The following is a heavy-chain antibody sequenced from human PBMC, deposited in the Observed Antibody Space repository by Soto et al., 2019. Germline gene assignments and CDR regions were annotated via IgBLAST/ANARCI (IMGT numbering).Heavy chain of an antibody. CDR3: ARENTSSRDYYFDY. J-gene: IGHJ4*02. Sequence: SETLSLTCTVSGGSVSSGSYYWSWIRQPPGKGLEWIGYIYYSGSTNYNPPLKSRVTISVDTSKNQFSLKLSSVTAADTAVYYCARENTSSRDYYFDYWGQGTLVTVSS. CDR2: IYYSGST. CDR1: GGSVSSGSYY. D-gene: IGHD6-13*01. V-gene: IGHV4-61*01.